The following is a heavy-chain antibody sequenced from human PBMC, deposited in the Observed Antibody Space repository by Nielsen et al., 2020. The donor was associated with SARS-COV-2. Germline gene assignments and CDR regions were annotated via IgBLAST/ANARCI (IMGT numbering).Heavy chain of an antibody. D-gene: IGHD4-17*01. V-gene: IGHV1-46*01. CDR3: ASGGVTTNKNPYYYYGMDV. CDR1: GYTFTSYY. Sequence: ASVKVSCKASGYTFTSYYMHWVRQAPGQGLEWMGIINPSGGSTSYAQKFQGRVTMTRDTSTSTVYMELSSLRSEDTAVYYRASGGVTTNKNPYYYYGMDVWGQGTTVTVSS. CDR2: INPSGGST. J-gene: IGHJ6*02.